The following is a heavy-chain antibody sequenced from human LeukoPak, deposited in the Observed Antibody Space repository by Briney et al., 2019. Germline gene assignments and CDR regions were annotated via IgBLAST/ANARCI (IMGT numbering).Heavy chain of an antibody. Sequence: GASVKVSCKASGYTFTTYYMHWVRQAPGQGLEWMGAIKPGGGRTSYAQKFQDRVTMTWDMSTSTVYMDLSSLRSEDTAVYYCAREYLVGYSSSWHSGWFDPWGQGTLVTVSS. CDR1: GYTFTTYY. V-gene: IGHV1-46*01. CDR2: IKPGGGRT. D-gene: IGHD6-13*01. CDR3: AREYLVGYSSSWHSGWFDP. J-gene: IGHJ5*02.